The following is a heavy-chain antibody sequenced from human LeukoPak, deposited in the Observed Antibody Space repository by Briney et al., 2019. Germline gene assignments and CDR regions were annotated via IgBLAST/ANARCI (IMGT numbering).Heavy chain of an antibody. J-gene: IGHJ4*02. CDR1: GFTFTTYT. V-gene: IGHV3-23*01. CDR2: ISVNADST. Sequence: GGPLRLSCAASGFTFTTYTMGWVRQVPGKGLEWFSAISVNADSTYYADSVKGRFTISRDNSKNTLYLQMNSLTAEDTAVYYCAKGSSGGWPYYFDYWGQGTLVTVSS. CDR3: AKGSSGGWPYYFDY. D-gene: IGHD6-19*01.